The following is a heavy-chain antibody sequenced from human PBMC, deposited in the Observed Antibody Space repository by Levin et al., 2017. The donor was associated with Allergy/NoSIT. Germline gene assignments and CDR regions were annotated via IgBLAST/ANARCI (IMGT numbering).Heavy chain of an antibody. CDR3: ASGITMVRGARRYYYYYGMDV. CDR2: IYYSGST. CDR1: GGSISSYY. D-gene: IGHD3-10*01. J-gene: IGHJ6*02. Sequence: SETLSLTCTVSGGSISSYYWSWIRQPPGKGLEWIGYIYYSGSTNYNPSLKSRVTISVDTSKNQFSLKLSSVTAADTAVYYCASGITMVRGARRYYYYYGMDVWGQGTTVTVSS. V-gene: IGHV4-59*01.